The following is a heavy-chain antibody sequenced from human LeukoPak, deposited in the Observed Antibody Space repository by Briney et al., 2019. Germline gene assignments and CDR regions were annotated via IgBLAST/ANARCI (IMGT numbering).Heavy chain of an antibody. D-gene: IGHD3-22*01. J-gene: IGHJ4*02. CDR3: ARENEVITMIVVATFDS. CDR1: GYTFISYG. Sequence: ASVKVSCKASGYTFISYGITWVRQAPGQGLEWMGWISPYTTKTNYAQSLQGRVTMTTDTSTSTAYMDLSSLRSDDTAVYYCARENEVITMIVVATFDSWGQGTLVTVSS. CDR2: ISPYTTKT. V-gene: IGHV1-18*01.